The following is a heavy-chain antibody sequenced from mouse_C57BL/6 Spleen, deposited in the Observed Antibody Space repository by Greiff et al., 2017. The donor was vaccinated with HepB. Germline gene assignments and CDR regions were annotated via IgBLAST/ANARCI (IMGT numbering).Heavy chain of an antibody. CDR2: IRNKANGYTT. CDR1: GFTFTDYY. CDR3: ARSSDYFDY. Sequence: EVHLVESGGGLVQPGGSLSLSCAASGFTFTDYYMSWVRQPPGKALEWLGFIRNKANGYTTEYSASVKGRFTISRDNSQSILYLQMNALRAEDSATYYCARSSDYFDYWGQGTTLTVSS. J-gene: IGHJ2*01. V-gene: IGHV7-3*01.